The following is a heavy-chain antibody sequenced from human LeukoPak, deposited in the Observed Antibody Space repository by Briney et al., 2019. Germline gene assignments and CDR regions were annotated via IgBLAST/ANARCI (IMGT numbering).Heavy chain of an antibody. CDR2: INHSGST. CDR1: GYSISSGYY. J-gene: IGHJ5*02. CDR3: ARHLYYGSGSPFDP. D-gene: IGHD3-10*01. Sequence: SETLSLTCTVSGYSISSGYYWGWIRQPPGKGLEWIGEINHSGSTNYNPSLKSRVTISVDTSKNQFSLKLSSVTAADTAVYYCARHLYYGSGSPFDPWGQGTLVTVSS. V-gene: IGHV4-38-2*02.